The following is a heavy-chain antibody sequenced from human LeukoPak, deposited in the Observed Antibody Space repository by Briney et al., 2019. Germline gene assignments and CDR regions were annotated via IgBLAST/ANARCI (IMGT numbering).Heavy chain of an antibody. CDR2: INHSGGT. D-gene: IGHD3-3*01. CDR1: GGSFSGYY. J-gene: IGHJ5*02. CDR3: AARQGFS. V-gene: IGHV4-34*01. Sequence: PSETLSLTCAVYGGSFSGYYWSWIRQTPGKGLEWIGEINHSGGTNYNPSLKSRVTISVDTSKNQFSLELSSVTAADTAVYYCAARQGFSWGQGTLVTVSS.